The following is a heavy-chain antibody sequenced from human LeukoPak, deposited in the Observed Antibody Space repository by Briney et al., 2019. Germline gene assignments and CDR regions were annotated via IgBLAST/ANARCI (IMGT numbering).Heavy chain of an antibody. J-gene: IGHJ4*02. CDR2: IYYSGST. D-gene: IGHD3-10*01. CDR3: ARIIKYYYGSGSRYFDY. Sequence: SETLSLTCSVSGGSISTSYYWGWIRQPPGKGLEWIGSIYYSGSTYYNPSLKSRVTISVDTSKNQFSLKLSSVTAADTAVYYCARIIKYYYGSGSRYFDYWGQGTLVTVSS. CDR1: GGSISTSYY. V-gene: IGHV4-39*01.